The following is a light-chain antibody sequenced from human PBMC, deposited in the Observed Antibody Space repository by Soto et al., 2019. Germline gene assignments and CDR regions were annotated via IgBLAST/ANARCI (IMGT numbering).Light chain of an antibody. J-gene: IGLJ2*01. CDR3: ASYAGGNTYV. CDR2: EVD. V-gene: IGLV2-23*02. Sequence: QSALTQPASVSGSPGQSITISCTGTRSNVGAYKLVSWYQHHPGKAPTLMIFEVDKRPSGVSDRFSGSKSGNTASLTISGLQAEDEADYHCASYAGGNTYVFGGGTKLTVL. CDR1: RSNVGAYKL.